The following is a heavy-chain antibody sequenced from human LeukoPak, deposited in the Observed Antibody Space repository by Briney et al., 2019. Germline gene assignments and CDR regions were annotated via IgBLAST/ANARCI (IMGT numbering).Heavy chain of an antibody. D-gene: IGHD3-10*01. J-gene: IGHJ6*02. CDR3: ATGSMVRGVYWGPYYYYGMDV. V-gene: IGHV3-30-3*01. Sequence: GGSLRLSCAASGFTFSSYAMHWVRQAPGKGLEWVAVISYDGSNKYYADSVKGRFTISRDNSKNTLYLQMNSLRSEDTAVYYCATGSMVRGVYWGPYYYYGMDVWGQGTTVTVSS. CDR1: GFTFSSYA. CDR2: ISYDGSNK.